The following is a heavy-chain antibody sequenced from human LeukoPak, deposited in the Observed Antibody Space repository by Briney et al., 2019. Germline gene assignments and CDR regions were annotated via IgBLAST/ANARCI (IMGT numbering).Heavy chain of an antibody. CDR1: GYSFTSYW. CDR2: IDPSDSYT. Sequence: GESLKISWKGAGYSFTSYWISGVRQLPGKGLEWMGRIDPSDSYTNSSPSLQGHVTISADKSISAAYLQWSSLKASDTAMYYCARRAKSYGSGGSCYLDYWGQGTLVTVSS. D-gene: IGHD2-15*01. V-gene: IGHV5-10-1*01. CDR3: ARRAKSYGSGGSCYLDY. J-gene: IGHJ4*02.